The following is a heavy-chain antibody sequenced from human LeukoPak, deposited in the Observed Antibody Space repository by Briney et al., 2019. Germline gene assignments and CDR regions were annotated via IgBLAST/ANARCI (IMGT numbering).Heavy chain of an antibody. CDR1: GGTFSSYA. Sequence: ASVKVSCKASGGTFSSYAISWVRQAPGQGLEWVGGIIPIFGTANYAQKFQGRVTITADESTSTAYMELSSLRSEDTAVYYCARNGDRGYCSSTSCYLRYFQHWGQGTLVTVSS. CDR3: ARNGDRGYCSSTSCYLRYFQH. V-gene: IGHV1-69*13. CDR2: IIPIFGTA. D-gene: IGHD2-2*01. J-gene: IGHJ1*01.